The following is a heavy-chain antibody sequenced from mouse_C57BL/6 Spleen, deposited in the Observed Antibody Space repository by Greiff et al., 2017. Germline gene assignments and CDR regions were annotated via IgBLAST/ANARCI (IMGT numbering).Heavy chain of an antibody. J-gene: IGHJ2*01. Sequence: EVMLVESGGGLVKPGGSLKLSCAASGFTFSGYGMHWVRQAPEKGLEWVAYISSGSSTIYYADTVKGRFTISRDNAKNTLFLQMTSLRSEDTAMYYCARVFDYWGQGTTLTVSS. CDR1: GFTFSGYG. V-gene: IGHV5-17*01. CDR2: ISSGSSTI. CDR3: ARVFDY.